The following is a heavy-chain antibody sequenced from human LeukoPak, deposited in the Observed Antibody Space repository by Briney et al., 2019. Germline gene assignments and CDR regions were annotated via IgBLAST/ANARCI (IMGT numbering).Heavy chain of an antibody. CDR2: IKADGSEK. V-gene: IGHV3-7*01. Sequence: GGSLRLSCAASGFTFSSSWMSWVRQAPGKRLEWVANIKADGSEKHYVDSVKGRFTISRDNAKTSLYLQMNSLRVGDTAVYYCTMGVELLPYWGQGTLVTVSS. CDR1: GFTFSSSW. D-gene: IGHD1-26*01. CDR3: TMGVELLPY. J-gene: IGHJ4*02.